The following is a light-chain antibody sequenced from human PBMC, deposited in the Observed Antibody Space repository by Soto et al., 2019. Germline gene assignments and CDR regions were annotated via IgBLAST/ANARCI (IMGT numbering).Light chain of an antibody. Sequence: EIVLTQSPGTLSLSPGERATLSCRASQSVSSSHLAWYQQKPGQAPRLLIYAASNSATGIPESFSGSGSGTDFTLTISRLEPEDFAVDYCQQYGATLSPFGQGTKVDIK. CDR3: QQYGATLSP. CDR2: AAS. V-gene: IGKV3-20*01. J-gene: IGKJ1*01. CDR1: QSVSSSH.